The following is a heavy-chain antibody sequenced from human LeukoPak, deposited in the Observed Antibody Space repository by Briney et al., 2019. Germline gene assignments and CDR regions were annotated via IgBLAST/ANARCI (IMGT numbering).Heavy chain of an antibody. Sequence: GGSLRLSCAASGFTFSSHGMNWVRQAPGKGLEWVSGISGSGGRTYYADSVKGRFTISRDNSKNSLYLQMNSLRAEDTALYYCARASTYYYDIRFDYWGQGTLVTVSS. CDR3: ARASTYYYDIRFDY. D-gene: IGHD3-22*01. V-gene: IGHV3-23*01. J-gene: IGHJ4*02. CDR1: GFTFSSHG. CDR2: ISGSGGRT.